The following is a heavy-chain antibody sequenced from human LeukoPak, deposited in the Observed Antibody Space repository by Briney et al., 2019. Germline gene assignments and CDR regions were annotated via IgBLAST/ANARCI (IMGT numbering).Heavy chain of an antibody. J-gene: IGHJ3*01. CDR3: VRDSTIEYNKRWHDGLDV. CDR2: INQDGSIR. Sequence: GGSLRLSCTASGFSFNTQYMAWVRQAPGKGLEWVANINQDGSIRNYVDSVKGRFTISRDNPRNSLYLQMNSLRAEHTALYYFVRDSTIEYNKRWHDGLDVWGQGTMVTVSS. CDR1: GFSFNTQY. D-gene: IGHD1-14*01. V-gene: IGHV3-7*03.